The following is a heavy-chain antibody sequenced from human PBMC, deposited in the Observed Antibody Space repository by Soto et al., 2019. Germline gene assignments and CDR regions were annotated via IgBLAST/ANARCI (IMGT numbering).Heavy chain of an antibody. CDR1: GYIFPDYY. V-gene: IGHV1-2*02. CDR2: FNPKTGGA. J-gene: IGHJ5*01. D-gene: IGHD2-15*01. CDR3: SRASASATSWFVS. Sequence: ASVKVSCKASGYIFPDYYIHWVRQAPGQGLEWMGWFNPKTGGANSAQKFQGRVTMTRDTSITTVYMELSSLTSDDTAVYFCSRASASATSWFVSWGQGSLVTVSS.